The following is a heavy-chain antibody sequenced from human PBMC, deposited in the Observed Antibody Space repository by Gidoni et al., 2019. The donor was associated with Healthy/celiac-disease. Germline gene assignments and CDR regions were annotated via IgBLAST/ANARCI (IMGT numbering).Heavy chain of an antibody. J-gene: IGHJ6*02. V-gene: IGHV3-48*01. CDR2: ISSSSSTI. CDR1: SYS. D-gene: IGHD3-3*01. CDR3: ARELRFLEWYDYYYYGMDV. Sequence: SYSMNWVRQAPGKGLEWVSYISSSSSTIYYADSVKGRFTISRDNAKNSLYLQMNSLRAEDTAVYYCARELRFLEWYDYYYYGMDVWGQGTTVTVSS.